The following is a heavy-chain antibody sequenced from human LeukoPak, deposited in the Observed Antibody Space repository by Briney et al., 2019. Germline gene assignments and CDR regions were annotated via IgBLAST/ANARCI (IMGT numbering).Heavy chain of an antibody. CDR1: GYTFTGYY. V-gene: IGHV1-2*02. Sequence: ASVKVSCKASGYTFTGYYMHWVRPAPGQGLEWMGWINPNSGGTNYAQKFQGRVTMTRDTSISTAYMELSRLRSDDTAVYYCARDRRYCSGGSCYSTYYYYYYMDVWGKGTTVTVSS. CDR3: ARDRRYCSGGSCYSTYYYYYYMDV. J-gene: IGHJ6*03. D-gene: IGHD2-15*01. CDR2: INPNSGGT.